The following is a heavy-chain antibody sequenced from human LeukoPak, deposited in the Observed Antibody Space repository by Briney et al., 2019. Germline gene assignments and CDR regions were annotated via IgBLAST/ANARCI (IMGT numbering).Heavy chain of an antibody. CDR3: ARELTYYYGSGSPSPFDY. CDR2: INPNSGGT. V-gene: IGHV1-2*02. Sequence: GASVKVSCKASGYTFTGYYMHWVRQAPGRGLEWMGWINPNSGGTNYAQKFQGRVTMTRDTSISTAYMELSRLRSDDTAVYYCARELTYYYGSGSPSPFDYWGQGTLVTVSS. J-gene: IGHJ4*02. D-gene: IGHD3-10*01. CDR1: GYTFTGYY.